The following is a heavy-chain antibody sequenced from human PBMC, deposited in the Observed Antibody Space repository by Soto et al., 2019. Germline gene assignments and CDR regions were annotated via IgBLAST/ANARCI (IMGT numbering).Heavy chain of an antibody. CDR2: IIPIFGTA. J-gene: IGHJ4*02. CDR3: ARGIMDPREQQLDPGLYYFAY. Sequence: QVQLVQSGAEVKKPGSSVKVSCKASGGTFSSYAISWVRQAPGQGLEGMGGIIPIFGTANYAQKFQGRVTLTADESTSTAYMELSSMRSEDTAVYYCARGIMDPREQQLDPGLYYFAYWGQGTLVTVSS. D-gene: IGHD6-13*01. V-gene: IGHV1-69*01. CDR1: GGTFSSYA.